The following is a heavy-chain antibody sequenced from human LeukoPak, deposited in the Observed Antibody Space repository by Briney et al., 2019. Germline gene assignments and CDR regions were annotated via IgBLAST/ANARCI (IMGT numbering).Heavy chain of an antibody. J-gene: IGHJ4*02. CDR3: ASGDTYCGGDCYAPNY. CDR1: GGSFIGYY. V-gene: IGHV4-34*01. CDR2: INRSGGA. Sequence: SETLSLTCAVYGGSFIGYYWSWIRQPPGKGLEWIGEINRSGGANYNPSLKSRVTISVDTSKNQFSLKMSSVAAVDTAVYYCASGDTYCGGDCYAPNYWAKETLVTVSS. D-gene: IGHD2-21*02.